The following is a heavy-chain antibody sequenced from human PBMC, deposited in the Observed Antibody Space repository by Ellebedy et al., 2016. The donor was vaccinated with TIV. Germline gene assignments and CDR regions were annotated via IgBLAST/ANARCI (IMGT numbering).Heavy chain of an antibody. V-gene: IGHV3-7*01. CDR3: ATDGSYGDYRSPTHAFVM. D-gene: IGHD4-17*01. J-gene: IGHJ3*02. CDR2: IRLDGSDK. Sequence: GGSLRLSCAASGFSFSSYWMSWVRQAPGKGLEWVANIRLDGSDKYYVDSVKGRFTVSRDNAKNSLYLQMTSLRADDTAVYYCATDGSYGDYRSPTHAFVMWGQGTLVTVSS. CDR1: GFSFSSYW.